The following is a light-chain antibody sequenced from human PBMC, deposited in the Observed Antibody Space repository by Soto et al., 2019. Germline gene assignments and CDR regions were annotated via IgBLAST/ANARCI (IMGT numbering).Light chain of an antibody. CDR1: QSVSSY. J-gene: IGKJ4*01. CDR3: LQRSNWPLT. V-gene: IGKV3-11*01. Sequence: EIVLTQSPATLSLSPGERATLSCRASQSVSSYFAWYQQKPGQAPRLLIYDASNRATGIPARFSGSGSGTDFTLTISSLESEDFAVYYCLQRSNWPLTFGGGTKVEIK. CDR2: DAS.